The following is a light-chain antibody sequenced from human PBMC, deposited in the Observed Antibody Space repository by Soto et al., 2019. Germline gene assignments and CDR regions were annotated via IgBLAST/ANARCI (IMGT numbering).Light chain of an antibody. CDR2: ETS. CDR3: QQRNNWRDT. CDR1: QSVSNY. J-gene: IGKJ5*01. Sequence: EIVLTHSPATLALSPGERATLSLRASQSVSNYLSWYQQKPGLAPRLLMYETSRRATGIPARFSGSGSGTDFTLTISSLEPEDFAVYYCQQRNNWRDTFGQGTRLEIK. V-gene: IGKV3-11*01.